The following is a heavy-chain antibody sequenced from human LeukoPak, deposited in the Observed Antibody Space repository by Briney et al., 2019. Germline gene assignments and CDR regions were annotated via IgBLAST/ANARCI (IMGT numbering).Heavy chain of an antibody. D-gene: IGHD3-10*01. V-gene: IGHV4-34*01. J-gene: IGHJ6*03. CDR3: ARGGYGSGWDYMDV. CDR1: GGSFSGYY. Sequence: SETLSLTCAVYGGSFSGYYWNWIRQPPGKGLEWIGGINHSGSTNYNPSLKSRVTLSVDTSKNQFSLNLSSVTAADTAVYFCARGGYGSGWDYMDVWGKGTTVTVSS. CDR2: INHSGST.